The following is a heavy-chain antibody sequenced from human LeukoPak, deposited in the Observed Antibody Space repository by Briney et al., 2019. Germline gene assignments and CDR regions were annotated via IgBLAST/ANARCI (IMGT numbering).Heavy chain of an antibody. CDR2: ISAYNGNT. CDR1: GYTFTSYG. V-gene: IGHV1-18*01. Sequence: ASVKVSCKASGYTFTSYGISWVRQAPGQGLEWMGWISAYNGNTNYAQKLQGRVTMTTDTSTSTAYMELRSLRSDDTAVYYCAREAYNYYDSSGYWGYWGQGTLVTVSS. J-gene: IGHJ4*02. D-gene: IGHD3-22*01. CDR3: AREAYNYYDSSGYWGY.